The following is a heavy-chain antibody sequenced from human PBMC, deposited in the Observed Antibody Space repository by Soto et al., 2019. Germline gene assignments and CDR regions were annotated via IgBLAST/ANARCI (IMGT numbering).Heavy chain of an antibody. CDR1: GGSISSGGYS. CDR3: GSVPDR. CDR2: IYHSGST. D-gene: IGHD2-2*01. J-gene: IGHJ5*02. V-gene: IGHV4-30-2*01. Sequence: SETLSLTCAVSGGSISSGGYSWSWIRQPPGKGLEWIGYIYHSGSTYYNPSLKSRVTISVDRSKNQFSLKLSSVTAADTAVYYCGSVPDRCGQGSLVTVSA.